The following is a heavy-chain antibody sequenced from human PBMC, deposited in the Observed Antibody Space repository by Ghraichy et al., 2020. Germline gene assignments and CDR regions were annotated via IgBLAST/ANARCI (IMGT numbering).Heavy chain of an antibody. V-gene: IGHV3-30*04. CDR2: LSFDSTNE. CDR1: RFTFKDSA. D-gene: IGHD2-15*01. Sequence: GGSLRLSCVVSRFTFKDSAMHWVRQAPGKGLEWVAVLSFDSTNEYYADFVKGRFSISRDNSKNTLFLQMDSLRPDDTAMYYCARGALTRELDFWGQGTLVTVSS. J-gene: IGHJ4*02. CDR3: ARGALTRELDF.